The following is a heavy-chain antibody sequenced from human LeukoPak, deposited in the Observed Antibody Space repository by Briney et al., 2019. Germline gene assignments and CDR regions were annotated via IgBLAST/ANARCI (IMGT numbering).Heavy chain of an antibody. CDR2: IYYSGGN. CDR1: GGSISSSGYY. Sequence: SETLSLTCTVSGGSISSSGYYWGWIRLPPGKGLEWIGSIYYSGGNYYNPSLNSRVTISVDTSKNQFSLRLSSVTAADTAVYYCARGPYYFDSWGPGILVTVSS. V-gene: IGHV4-39*07. J-gene: IGHJ4*02. CDR3: ARGPYYFDS.